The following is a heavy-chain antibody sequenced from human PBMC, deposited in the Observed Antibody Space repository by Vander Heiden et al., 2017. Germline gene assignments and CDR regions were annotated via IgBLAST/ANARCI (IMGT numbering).Heavy chain of an antibody. CDR1: GFTFSSYP. V-gene: IGHV3-23*01. Sequence: EVQLLASGGGLVQPGGSLRLSCAASGFTFSSYPMSWVRQAAGKGLEWVSAMSGSGGSTYYADSVKGRFTISRDNSKNTLYLQMNSLRAEDTAVYYCAKDLRSIYCSGGSCSWGQGTLVTVSS. CDR3: AKDLRSIYCSGGSCS. J-gene: IGHJ5*02. CDR2: MSGSGGST. D-gene: IGHD2-15*01.